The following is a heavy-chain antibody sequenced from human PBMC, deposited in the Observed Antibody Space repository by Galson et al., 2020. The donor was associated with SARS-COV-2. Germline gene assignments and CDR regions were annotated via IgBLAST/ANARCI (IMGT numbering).Heavy chain of an antibody. CDR2: ISSSSSYI. J-gene: IGHJ6*03. Sequence: GESLKISCAASGFTFSSYSMNWVRQAPGKGLEWVSSISSSSSYIYYADSVKGRFTISRDNAKNSLYLQMNSLRAEDTAVYYCARLGYGSYYYYYYMDVWGKGTTVTVSS. CDR1: GFTFSSYS. D-gene: IGHD5-12*01. V-gene: IGHV3-21*01. CDR3: ARLGYGSYYYYYYMDV.